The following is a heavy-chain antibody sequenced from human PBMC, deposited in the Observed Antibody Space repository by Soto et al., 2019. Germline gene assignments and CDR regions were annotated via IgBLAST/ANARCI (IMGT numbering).Heavy chain of an antibody. CDR2: IIPIFGTA. D-gene: IGHD3-10*02. CDR3: ARVMFPLLRTDAFDI. CDR1: GGTFSRYD. Sequence: SVTVSGKPSGGTFSRYDIIWVGQAPVQGLEWMGGIIPIFGTANYAQKFQGRVTITADESTSTAYMELSSLRSEDTAVYYCARVMFPLLRTDAFDIWGQGTMVNVAS. V-gene: IGHV1-69*13. J-gene: IGHJ3*02.